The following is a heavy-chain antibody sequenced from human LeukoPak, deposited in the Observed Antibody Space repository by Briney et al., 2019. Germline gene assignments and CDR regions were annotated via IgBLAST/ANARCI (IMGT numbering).Heavy chain of an antibody. CDR3: AREPSDGYSSSWYSPGGITRNDY. J-gene: IGHJ4*02. V-gene: IGHV1-69*05. Sequence: SVKVSCKASGGTFSSYAISWVRQAPGQGLEWMGRLIPIFGTANYAQKFQGRVTITTDESTSTAYMELSSLRSEDTAVYYCAREPSDGYSSSWYSPGGITRNDYWGQGTLVTVSS. CDR2: LIPIFGTA. CDR1: GGTFSSYA. D-gene: IGHD6-13*01.